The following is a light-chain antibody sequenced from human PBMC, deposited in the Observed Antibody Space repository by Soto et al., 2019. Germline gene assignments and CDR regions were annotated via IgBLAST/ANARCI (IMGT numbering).Light chain of an antibody. J-gene: IGLJ3*02. V-gene: IGLV1-40*01. Sequence: QAVVTQPPSVSGAPGQRVTISCTGSSSNIGADYDVHWYQQLPGTAPKLLIFGTTNRPSGVPDRFSGSKSGTSASLAITELQAEDEADYYCQSYDSSLSAWVFGGGTKLTVL. CDR2: GTT. CDR1: SSNIGADYD. CDR3: QSYDSSLSAWV.